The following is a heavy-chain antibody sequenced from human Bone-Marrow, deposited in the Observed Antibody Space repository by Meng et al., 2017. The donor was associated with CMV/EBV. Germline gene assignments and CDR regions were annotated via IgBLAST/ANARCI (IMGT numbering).Heavy chain of an antibody. CDR2: IGTAGDT. D-gene: IGHD2/OR15-2a*01. J-gene: IGHJ6*02. V-gene: IGHV3-13*01. Sequence: GGSLRLSCAASGFTFSSYDMHWVRQATGKGLEWVSAIGTAGDTYYPGSVKGRFTISRENAKNSLYLQMNSLRAGDTAVYYCARAPLHPFHYYYYGMDVWGQGTTVAASS. CDR3: ARAPLHPFHYYYYGMDV. CDR1: GFTFSSYD.